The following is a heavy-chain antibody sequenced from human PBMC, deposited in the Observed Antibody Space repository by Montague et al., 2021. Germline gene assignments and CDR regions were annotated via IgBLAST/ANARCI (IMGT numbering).Heavy chain of an antibody. CDR3: VAIKWERQTRNYFEQ. Sequence: SETLSLTCDIYVDSFTDYYWGWIRQTPGKGLEWIGETNHRGTTKPNPSLKTRVSLSLDTSKSQLSLTLQSVTAGDTAVYYCVAIKWERQTRNYFEQWGPGILVSVSS. V-gene: IGHV4-34*01. D-gene: IGHD1-26*01. J-gene: IGHJ4*02. CDR2: TNHRGTT. CDR1: VDSFTDYY.